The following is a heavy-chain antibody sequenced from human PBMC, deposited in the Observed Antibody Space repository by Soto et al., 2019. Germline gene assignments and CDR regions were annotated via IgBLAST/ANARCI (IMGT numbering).Heavy chain of an antibody. CDR3: AASYYDYVWGSYIL. V-gene: IGHV1-69*02. J-gene: IGHJ4*02. Sequence: QVQLVQSGAEVKKPGSSVKVSCKASGGTFSSYTISWVRQAPRQGLEWMGRIIPILGIANYAQKFQGRVTITADKSTSTAYMELSSLRSEDTAVYYCAASYYDYVWGSYILWGQGTLVTVSS. D-gene: IGHD3-16*01. CDR2: IIPILGIA. CDR1: GGTFSSYT.